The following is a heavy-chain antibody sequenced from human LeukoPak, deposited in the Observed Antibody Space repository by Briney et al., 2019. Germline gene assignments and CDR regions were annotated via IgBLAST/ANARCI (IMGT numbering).Heavy chain of an antibody. V-gene: IGHV4-34*01. CDR3: ARSDYGDYGSFDY. CDR2: INHSGST. Sequence: SETLSLTCAVYGGSFSGYYWSWIRQPPGKGLEWIGEINHSGSTNYNPSLKSRVTISVDRSKNQFSLKLSSVTAADTAVYYCARSDYGDYGSFDYWGQGTLVTVFS. D-gene: IGHD4-17*01. CDR1: GGSFSGYY. J-gene: IGHJ4*02.